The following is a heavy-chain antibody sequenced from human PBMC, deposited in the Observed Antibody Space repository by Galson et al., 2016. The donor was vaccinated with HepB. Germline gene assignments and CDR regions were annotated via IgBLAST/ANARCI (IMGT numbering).Heavy chain of an antibody. CDR3: ARFIASPWNDYYYYGMDV. D-gene: IGHD1-1*01. CDR2: ISGGGDDK. Sequence: SLRLSCAASGFTFGDYYMSWFRQAPGKGLEWVAYISGGGDDKKYADSVKGRPTISRDNSKNTLYLQMNSLRAEDTAVYYCARFIASPWNDYYYYGMDVWGKGTTVTVSS. V-gene: IGHV3-11*06. J-gene: IGHJ6*04. CDR1: GFTFGDYY.